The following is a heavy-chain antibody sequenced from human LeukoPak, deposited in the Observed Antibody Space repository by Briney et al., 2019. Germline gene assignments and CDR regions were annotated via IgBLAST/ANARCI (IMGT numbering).Heavy chain of an antibody. CDR2: VYYIGST. CDR1: GGSISSYY. D-gene: IGHD3-9*01. Sequence: TSETLSLTCTVSGGSISSYYWNWIRQPPGKGLEWIGYVYYIGSTNYNPSLKSRVTISVDTSKNQFSLKLSSVTAADTAVYYCARVTGSAFDIWGQGTMVTVSS. V-gene: IGHV4-59*01. J-gene: IGHJ3*02. CDR3: ARVTGSAFDI.